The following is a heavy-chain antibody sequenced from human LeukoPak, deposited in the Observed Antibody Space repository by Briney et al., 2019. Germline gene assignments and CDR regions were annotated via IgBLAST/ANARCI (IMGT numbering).Heavy chain of an antibody. D-gene: IGHD3-22*01. V-gene: IGHV4-31*03. J-gene: IGHJ6*03. CDR2: IRYSGST. CDR1: GASITSSNYY. CDR3: ARGFYYDNYMDV. Sequence: SETLSLTCTVSGASITSSNYYWSWIRQHPGKGLEWLGYIRYSGSTYHNPSLKSRLAISVDTSRNQFSLDLSSVTAADTAVYYCARGFYYDNYMDVWGNGTTVTVSS.